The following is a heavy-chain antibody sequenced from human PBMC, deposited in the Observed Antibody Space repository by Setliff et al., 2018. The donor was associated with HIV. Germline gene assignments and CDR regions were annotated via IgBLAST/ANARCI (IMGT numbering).Heavy chain of an antibody. V-gene: IGHV4-61*09. Sequence: TSETLSLTCSVSGGSMSGTFYWSWIRQPAGKGLEWIGHIYTSGSATFNPSLKSRVTISLDTSKNQFSLKLSSVTAADTAVYYCARVRLLYSDSSPVWFDPWGQGTLVTVSS. CDR2: IYTSGSA. D-gene: IGHD3-22*01. J-gene: IGHJ5*02. CDR3: ARVRLLYSDSSPVWFDP. CDR1: GGSMSGTFY.